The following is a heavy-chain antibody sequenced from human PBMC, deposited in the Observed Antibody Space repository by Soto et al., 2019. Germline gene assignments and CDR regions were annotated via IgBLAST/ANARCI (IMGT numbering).Heavy chain of an antibody. V-gene: IGHV3-49*03. Sequence: GGSLRLSCTTSGFTFDDYPMSWFRQAPGKGLEWVGCIKSKTHGGTTDFAAPVKGRFAISRDDSTNVVYLEMNSLKTEDTAIYYCTTDSYITSIIVRFDYWVHGTLVTVSS. CDR3: TTDSYITSIIVRFDY. CDR1: GFTFDDYP. CDR2: IKSKTHGGTT. D-gene: IGHD3-22*01. J-gene: IGHJ4*01.